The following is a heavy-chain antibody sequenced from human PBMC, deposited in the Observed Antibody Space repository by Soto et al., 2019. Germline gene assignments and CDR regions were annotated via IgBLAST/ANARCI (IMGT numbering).Heavy chain of an antibody. J-gene: IGHJ2*01. CDR3: ARGQRGSSILWWPAWSLVDL. CDR2: IYYSGST. CDR1: GGSISSGGYY. D-gene: IGHD2-21*01. V-gene: IGHV4-31*03. Sequence: PSETLSLTCTVSGGSISSGGYYWSWIRQHPGKGLEWIGYIYYSGSTYYNPSLKSRVTISVDTSKNQFSLKLSSVTAADTAVYYCARGQRGSSILWWPAWSLVDLWGRGTLVTVSS.